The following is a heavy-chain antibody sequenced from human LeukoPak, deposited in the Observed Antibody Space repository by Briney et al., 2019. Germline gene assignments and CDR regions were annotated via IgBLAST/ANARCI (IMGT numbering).Heavy chain of an antibody. CDR3: AKAGSGWYAPY. CDR2: ISYDGSNK. Sequence: GGSLRLSCAASGFTFSSYAMHWVRQAPGKGLEWVALISYDGSNKYYADSVKGRFTISRDNSKNTLYLQMNSLRAEDTAVYYCAKAGSGWYAPYWGQGTLVTVSS. CDR1: GFTFSSYA. V-gene: IGHV3-30-3*02. J-gene: IGHJ4*02. D-gene: IGHD6-19*01.